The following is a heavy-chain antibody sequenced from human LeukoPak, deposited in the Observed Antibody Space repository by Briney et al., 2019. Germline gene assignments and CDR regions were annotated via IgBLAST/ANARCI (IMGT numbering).Heavy chain of an antibody. CDR3: ARMQAITMVRGVSLDY. V-gene: IGHV4-39*07. CDR2: IYYSGST. CDR1: GGSISSGGYY. Sequence: TSETLSLTCTVSGGSISSGGYYWSWIRQHPGKGLEWIGSIYYSGSTYYNPSLKSRVTISVDTSKNQFSLKQSSVTAADTAVYYCARMQAITMVRGVSLDYWGQGTLVTVSS. J-gene: IGHJ4*02. D-gene: IGHD3-10*01.